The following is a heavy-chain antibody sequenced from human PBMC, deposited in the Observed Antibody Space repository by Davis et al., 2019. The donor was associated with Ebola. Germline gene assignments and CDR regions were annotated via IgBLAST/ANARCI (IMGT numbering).Heavy chain of an antibody. Sequence: PSETLSLTCTVSGGSISSYYWSWIRQPPGKGLEWIGYIYYSGSTNYNPSLKSRVTISVDTSKNQFSLKLSSVTAADTAVYYCARAPGWSGLYYFDYWGQGTLVTVSS. CDR1: GGSISSYY. J-gene: IGHJ4*02. CDR3: ARAPGWSGLYYFDY. CDR2: IYYSGST. V-gene: IGHV4-59*01. D-gene: IGHD3-3*01.